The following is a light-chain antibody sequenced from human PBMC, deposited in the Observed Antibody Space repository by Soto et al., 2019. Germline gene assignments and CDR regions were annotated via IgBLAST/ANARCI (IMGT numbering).Light chain of an antibody. CDR3: QQYNSYPRT. Sequence: DIQMTQSPSSLSASVGDRVTITCRASQSISSYLNWYQHKPGKAPKLLIYAASSLQSGVPSRFSGSGSGTDFTLTISSLQPEDFATYYCQQYNSYPRTFGQGTKVDIK. CDR1: QSISSY. J-gene: IGKJ1*01. CDR2: AAS. V-gene: IGKV1-39*01.